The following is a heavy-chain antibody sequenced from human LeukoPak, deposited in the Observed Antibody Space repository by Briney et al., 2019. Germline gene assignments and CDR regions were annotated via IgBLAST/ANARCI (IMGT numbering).Heavy chain of an antibody. CDR1: GDTFISYA. Sequence: ASVKVSCKASGDTFISYAISWVRQAPGQGLEWMGGIIPIFGTANYAQKFLGRVTITADESTSTAYMELTSLRSEDTAVYYCARGRMAGTYVFDYWGQGTLVTVSS. V-gene: IGHV1-69*13. CDR2: IIPIFGTA. D-gene: IGHD6-19*01. J-gene: IGHJ4*02. CDR3: ARGRMAGTYVFDY.